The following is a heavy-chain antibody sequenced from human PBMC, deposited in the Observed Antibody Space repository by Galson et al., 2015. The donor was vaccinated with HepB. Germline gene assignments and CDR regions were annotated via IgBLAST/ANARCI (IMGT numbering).Heavy chain of an antibody. CDR2: TKQDGSEK. V-gene: IGHV3-7*01. D-gene: IGHD3-9*01. J-gene: IGHJ6*02. CDR3: ARVFGGYDILTGYYSPGGYGMDV. CDR1: GFTFSSYL. Sequence: SLRLSCAASGFTFSSYLMNWVRQAPGKGLEWVANTKQDGSEKYYVDSVKGRFTISRDNAKNSLYLQMNSLRAEDTAVYYCARVFGGYDILTGYYSPGGYGMDVWGQGTTVTVSS.